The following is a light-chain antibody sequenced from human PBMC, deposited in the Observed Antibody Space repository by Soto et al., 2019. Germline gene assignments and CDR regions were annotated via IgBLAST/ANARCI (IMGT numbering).Light chain of an antibody. J-gene: IGKJ4*01. CDR3: QQYNNWPLT. Sequence: EIVMTQSPATLSVSPGERATISCRASHSVSGNLAWYQQKPGQAPRLLIYGESTRATGIPSRLSGSGSGTEFTPTISSPQSEHFAAYYCQQYNNWPLTVGRGTKVDIK. CDR1: HSVSGN. CDR2: GES. V-gene: IGKV3-15*01.